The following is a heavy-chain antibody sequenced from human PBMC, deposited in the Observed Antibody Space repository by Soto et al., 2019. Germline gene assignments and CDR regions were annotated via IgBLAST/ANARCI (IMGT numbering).Heavy chain of an antibody. V-gene: IGHV1-18*04. D-gene: IGHD2-8*01. CDR2: ISGHNGNT. Sequence: ASVKVSCKASGYTFTNHGISWVRQAPGQGLEWLGWISGHNGNTKYAQRLKGRVTMTADTSTSTAYMELRSLRSDDTAVYYCARDLYPLAYYFDFWGQGTLVTV. CDR3: ARDLYPLAYYFDF. J-gene: IGHJ4*02. CDR1: GYTFTNHG.